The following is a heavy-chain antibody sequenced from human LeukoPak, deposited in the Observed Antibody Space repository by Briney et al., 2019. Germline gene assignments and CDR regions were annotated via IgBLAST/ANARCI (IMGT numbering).Heavy chain of an antibody. V-gene: IGHV4-34*01. Sequence: SETLSLTCAVYGGSFSGYYWSWIRQPPGKGLEWIGEINHSGSTNYNPSLKSRVTISVDTSKNQFSLKLSSVTAADTAVYYCARAGGYDLYNWFDPWGQGTLVTVSS. CDR1: GGSFSGYY. J-gene: IGHJ5*02. D-gene: IGHD5-12*01. CDR2: INHSGST. CDR3: ARAGGYDLYNWFDP.